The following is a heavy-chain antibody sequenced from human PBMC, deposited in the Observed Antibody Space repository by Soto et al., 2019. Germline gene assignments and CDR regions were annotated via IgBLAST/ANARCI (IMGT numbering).Heavy chain of an antibody. J-gene: IGHJ6*02. V-gene: IGHV4-34*01. Sequence: PSETLSLTCTVSGAYISDFSWGWIRQPPGKGLEWIGEINHSGSTNYNPSLKSRVTISVDTSKNQFSLKLSSVTAADTAVYYCARAPHYVWGSYRFHYGMDVWGQGTTVTVSS. CDR3: ARAPHYVWGSYRFHYGMDV. D-gene: IGHD3-16*02. CDR1: GAYISDFS. CDR2: INHSGST.